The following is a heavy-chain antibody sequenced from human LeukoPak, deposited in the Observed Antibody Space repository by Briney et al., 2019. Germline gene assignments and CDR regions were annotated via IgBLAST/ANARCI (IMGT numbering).Heavy chain of an antibody. CDR1: GFTFSSYW. CDR2: INSDGSST. D-gene: IGHD3-10*01. CDR3: ARVSSYYGSGSYYDYYYYGMDV. J-gene: IGHJ6*04. V-gene: IGHV3-74*01. Sequence: GGSLRLSCAASGFTFSSYWMRWVRQAPGKGLVWVSRINSDGSSTSYADSVKGRFTISRDNAKNTLYLQMNSLRAEDTAVYYCARVSSYYGSGSYYDYYYYGMDVWGKGTTVTVSS.